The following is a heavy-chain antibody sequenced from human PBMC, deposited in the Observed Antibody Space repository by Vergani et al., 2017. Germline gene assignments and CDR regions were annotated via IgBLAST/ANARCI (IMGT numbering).Heavy chain of an antibody. Sequence: EVQLVESGGGLVKPGGSLRLSCAASGFTFSSYSMNWVRQAPGKGLEWVSSISSSSSYIYYADSVKDRFTISIDNAKNSLYLQMNSLRAEDTAVYYCARSGYSYGSMYYFDYWGQGTLVTVSS. CDR2: ISSSSSYI. V-gene: IGHV3-21*01. D-gene: IGHD5-18*01. CDR1: GFTFSSYS. CDR3: ARSGYSYGSMYYFDY. J-gene: IGHJ4*02.